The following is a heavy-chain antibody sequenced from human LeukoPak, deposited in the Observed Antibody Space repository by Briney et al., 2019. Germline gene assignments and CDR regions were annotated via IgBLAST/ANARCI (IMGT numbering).Heavy chain of an antibody. Sequence: GSSVKVSCKASGGTFSSYAISWVRQAPGQGLEWMGGIIPIFGTANYAQKFQGRVTITADKSTSTAYMELSSLRSEDTAVYYCARASSYYYDSSGYSIDYWGQGTLVTVSS. CDR2: IIPIFGTA. CDR3: ARASSYYYDSSGYSIDY. D-gene: IGHD3-22*01. CDR1: GGTFSSYA. J-gene: IGHJ4*02. V-gene: IGHV1-69*06.